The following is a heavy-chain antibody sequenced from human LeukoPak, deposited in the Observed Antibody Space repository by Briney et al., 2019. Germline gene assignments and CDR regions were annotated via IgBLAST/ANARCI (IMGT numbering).Heavy chain of an antibody. CDR2: INPNSGGT. V-gene: IGHV1-2*02. Sequence: VASVKVSCKASGYTFTGYYMHWVRQAPGQGLEWMGWINPNSGGTNYAQKFQGRVTMTRDTSISTAYMELSRLRSDDTAVYYCARDSRFGGYCSSTSCPLDLWGRGTLVTVSS. J-gene: IGHJ2*01. CDR1: GYTFTGYY. CDR3: ARDSRFGGYCSSTSCPLDL. D-gene: IGHD2-2*03.